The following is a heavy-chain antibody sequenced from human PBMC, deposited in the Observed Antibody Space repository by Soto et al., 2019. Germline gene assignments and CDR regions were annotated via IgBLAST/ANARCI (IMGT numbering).Heavy chain of an antibody. J-gene: IGHJ6*02. CDR1: GGSISSGCYY. Sequence: SETLSLTCTVSGGSISSGCYYWSWIRQHPGKGLEWIGYIYYSGSTYYNPSLKSRVTISVDTSKNQLSLKLSSVTAADTAVYYCARAYGSGYMDVWGQGTTVTVSS. CDR2: IYYSGST. CDR3: ARAYGSGYMDV. D-gene: IGHD3-10*01. V-gene: IGHV4-31*03.